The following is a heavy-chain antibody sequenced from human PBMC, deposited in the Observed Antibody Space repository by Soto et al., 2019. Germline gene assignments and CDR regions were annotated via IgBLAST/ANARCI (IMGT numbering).Heavy chain of an antibody. CDR1: GFTFSTYS. V-gene: IGHV3-48*02. CDR2: ISSSSSTI. CDR3: ARADHYSSSWYGYYFDY. J-gene: IGHJ4*02. D-gene: IGHD6-13*01. Sequence: EVQLVESGGGLVQPGGSLRLSCAASGFTFSTYSMNWVRQAPGKGLEWVSYISSSSSTIYYAGSVKGRFTISRDNAKNSLYLQMNSLRDEDTAVYYCARADHYSSSWYGYYFDYWGQGTLVTVSS.